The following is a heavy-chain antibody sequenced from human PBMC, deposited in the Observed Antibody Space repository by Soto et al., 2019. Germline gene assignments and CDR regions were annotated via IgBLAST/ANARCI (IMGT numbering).Heavy chain of an antibody. CDR1: GFTFSSYS. Sequence: PGGSLRLSCAASGFTFSSYSMNWVRQAPGKGLEWVSYISSSSSTIYYADSVKGRFTISRDNAKNSLYLQMNSLRAEDTAVYYCARDSPLSSSWYYYFDYWGQGTLVTVSS. J-gene: IGHJ4*02. V-gene: IGHV3-48*01. D-gene: IGHD6-13*01. CDR2: ISSSSSTI. CDR3: ARDSPLSSSWYYYFDY.